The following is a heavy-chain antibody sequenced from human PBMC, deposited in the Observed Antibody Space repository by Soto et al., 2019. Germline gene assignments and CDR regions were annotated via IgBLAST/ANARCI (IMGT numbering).Heavy chain of an antibody. CDR2: IYYSGST. CDR1: GGSISSYY. CDR3: ARHVLRAFDI. J-gene: IGHJ3*02. Sequence: PSETLSLTCTVSGGSISSYYWSWIRQPPGKGLEWIGYIYYSGSTNYNPSLKSRVTISVDTSKNQFSLKLSSVTAADTAVYYCARHVLRAFDIWGQGTMVTVSS. D-gene: IGHD2-8*01. V-gene: IGHV4-59*08.